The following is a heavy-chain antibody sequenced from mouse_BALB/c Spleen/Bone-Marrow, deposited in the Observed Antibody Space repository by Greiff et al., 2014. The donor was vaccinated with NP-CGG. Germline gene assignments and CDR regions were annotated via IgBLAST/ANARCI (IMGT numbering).Heavy chain of an antibody. V-gene: IGHV5-6-4*01. CDR2: IGSGGHDT. Sequence: EVQLVESGGGLVKPGGSLKLSCAASGFTFSSYSMSWVRQTPEKRLEWVATIGSGGHDTYYPDSVKGRFTISRDNAKNTLYLQMSSLKSEDTAVYYCSKDGGYDYSYYFDYWGQGTTLTVSS. D-gene: IGHD2-4*01. CDR1: GFTFSSYS. J-gene: IGHJ2*01. CDR3: SKDGGYDYSYYFDY.